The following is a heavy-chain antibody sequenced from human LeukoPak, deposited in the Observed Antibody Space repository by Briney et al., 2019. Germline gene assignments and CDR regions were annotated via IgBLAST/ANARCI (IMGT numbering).Heavy chain of an antibody. Sequence: SVKVSCKASGGTFSSYAISWVRQAPGQGLEWMGGIIPIFGTANYAQKFQGRVTITADESTSTAYMELSSLRSEDTAVYYCAREGGSSGWYGPYYYYGMDVWGQGTTVTVSS. CDR3: AREGGSSGWYGPYYYYGMDV. CDR1: GGTFSSYA. CDR2: IIPIFGTA. D-gene: IGHD6-19*01. V-gene: IGHV1-69*13. J-gene: IGHJ6*02.